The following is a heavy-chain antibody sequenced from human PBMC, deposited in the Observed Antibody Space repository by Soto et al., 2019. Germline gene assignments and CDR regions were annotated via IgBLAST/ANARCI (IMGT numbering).Heavy chain of an antibody. CDR1: GGSISSGGYS. J-gene: IGHJ4*02. CDR3: ARAITTVTTFDY. Sequence: QLQLQESGSGLVKPSQTLSLTCAVSGGSISSGGYSCTWIRQPPGKGLEWIGYIYHSGSTYYNPSLKSRVTISVDRSKNQFSLKLSSVTAADTAVYYGARAITTVTTFDYWGQGTLVTVSS. D-gene: IGHD4-17*01. CDR2: IYHSGST. V-gene: IGHV4-30-2*01.